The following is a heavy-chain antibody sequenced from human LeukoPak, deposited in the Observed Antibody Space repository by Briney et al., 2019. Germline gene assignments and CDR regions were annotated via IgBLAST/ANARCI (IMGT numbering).Heavy chain of an antibody. J-gene: IGHJ4*02. V-gene: IGHV3-23*01. CDR1: GFTFSSYA. Sequence: GGSLRLSCAASGFTFSSYAMSWVRQAPGKRLEWVSSFSGGAGKTYYADSVKGRFTISRDNSQNTVYLQMSSLRAEDTAVYYCAKDQYIYGSSPFDYWGQGTPVTVSS. CDR3: AKDQYIYGSSPFDY. D-gene: IGHD3-10*01. CDR2: FSGGAGKT.